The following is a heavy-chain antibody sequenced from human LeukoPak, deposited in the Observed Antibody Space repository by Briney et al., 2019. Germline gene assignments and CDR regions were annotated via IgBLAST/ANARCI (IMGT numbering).Heavy chain of an antibody. CDR2: ISGSGGST. V-gene: IGHV3-23*01. CDR3: AKSRNYDILTGYYIYYFDC. J-gene: IGHJ4*02. D-gene: IGHD3-9*01. Sequence: QPGGSLRLSCAASGFTFSSYAMSWVRQAPGKGLEWVSAISGSGGSTYYADSVKGRFTISRDNSKNTLYLQMNSLRAEDTAVYYCAKSRNYDILTGYYIYYFDCWGQGTLVTVSS. CDR1: GFTFSSYA.